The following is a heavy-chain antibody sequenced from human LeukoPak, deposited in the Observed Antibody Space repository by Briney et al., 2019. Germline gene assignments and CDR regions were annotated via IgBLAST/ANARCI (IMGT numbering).Heavy chain of an antibody. CDR2: IYYSGST. CDR1: GGSISSVGYY. J-gene: IGHJ4*02. V-gene: IGHV4-31*03. D-gene: IGHD3-22*01. CDR3: ARITMTKSWMDY. Sequence: SQTLSLTCTVSGGSISSVGYYCSWIRQHPGKGLEWIGYIYYSGSTYYNPSLKSRVTISVDTSKNRFSLKLSSVTAADTAVYYCARITMTKSWMDYWGQGTLVTVSS.